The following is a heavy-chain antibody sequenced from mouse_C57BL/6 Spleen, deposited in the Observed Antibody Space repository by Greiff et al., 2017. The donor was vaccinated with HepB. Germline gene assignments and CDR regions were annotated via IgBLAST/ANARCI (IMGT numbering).Heavy chain of an antibody. CDR2: IYPGDGDT. CDR3: ARSYYYGSSYPHFDY. D-gene: IGHD1-1*01. V-gene: IGHV1-82*01. CDR1: GYAFSSSW. J-gene: IGHJ2*01. Sequence: QVQLQQSGPELVKPGASVKISCKASGYAFSSSWMNWVKQRPGKGLEWIGRIYPGDGDTNYNGKFKGKATLTADKSSSTAYMQLSSLTSEDSAVYFCARSYYYGSSYPHFDYWGQGTTLTVSS.